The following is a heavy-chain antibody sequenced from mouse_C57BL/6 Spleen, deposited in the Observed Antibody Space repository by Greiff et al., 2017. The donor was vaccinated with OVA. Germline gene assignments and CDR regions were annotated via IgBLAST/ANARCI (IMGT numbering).Heavy chain of an antibody. V-gene: IGHV2-5*01. CDR2: IWRGGST. J-gene: IGHJ4*01. CDR3: AKNDGAMDY. CDR1: GFSLTSYG. D-gene: IGHD2-3*01. Sequence: VQLKQSGPGLVQPSQSLSITCTVSGFSLTSYGVHWVRQSPGKGLEWLGVIWRGGSTDYNAAFMSRLSSTKDNSKSQVFFKMNSLQADDTAIYYCAKNDGAMDYWGQGTSVTVSS.